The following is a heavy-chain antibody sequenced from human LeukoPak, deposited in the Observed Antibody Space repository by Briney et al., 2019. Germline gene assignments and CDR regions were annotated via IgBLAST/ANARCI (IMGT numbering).Heavy chain of an antibody. Sequence: GGSLRLSCAASGFTFSIYAMSWVRQAPGKGLEWVSAISGSGGSTYYADSVKGRFTISRDNSKNTLYLQMNSLRAEDTAVYYCAKDLRITYYDFWSGGFDYWGQGTLVTVSS. CDR2: ISGSGGST. V-gene: IGHV3-23*01. J-gene: IGHJ4*02. CDR3: AKDLRITYYDFWSGGFDY. CDR1: GFTFSIYA. D-gene: IGHD3-3*01.